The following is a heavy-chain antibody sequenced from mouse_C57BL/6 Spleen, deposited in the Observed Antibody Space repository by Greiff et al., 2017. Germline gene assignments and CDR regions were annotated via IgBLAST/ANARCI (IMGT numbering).Heavy chain of an antibody. J-gene: IGHJ4*01. Sequence: EVKLQQSGPELVKPGASVKISCKASGYTFTDYYMNWVKQSHGKSLEWIGDINPNNGGTSYNQKFKGKATLTVDKSSSTAYMELRSLTSEDSAVYYCARGGGSSYGVDYWGQGTSVTVSS. CDR3: ARGGGSSYGVDY. CDR1: GYTFTDYY. V-gene: IGHV1-26*01. D-gene: IGHD1-1*01. CDR2: INPNNGGT.